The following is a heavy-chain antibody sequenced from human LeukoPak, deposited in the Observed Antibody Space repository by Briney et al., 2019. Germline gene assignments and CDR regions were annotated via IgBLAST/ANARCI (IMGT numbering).Heavy chain of an antibody. CDR1: GFAFKNYV. Sequence: PGGSLRLSCAASGFAFKNYVMSWVRQAPGKGLEWVSSISGSGGTTYYTDSVKGRFTISRDNSKNTLYLQMNSLRAEDTAIYYCAKDSTTSGSYYGMDMWGQGTTVTVSS. D-gene: IGHD3-3*01. CDR3: AKDSTTSGSYYGMDM. CDR2: ISGSGGTT. J-gene: IGHJ6*02. V-gene: IGHV3-23*01.